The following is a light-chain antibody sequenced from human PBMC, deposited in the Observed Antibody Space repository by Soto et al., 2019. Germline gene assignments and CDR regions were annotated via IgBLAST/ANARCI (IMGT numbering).Light chain of an antibody. CDR2: FAS. Sequence: VMTWPQLYLPVTPGEPGSISCRASQILLHSNGNNYLDWYLQKPGQSPQLLIYFASNRASGVPDRFSGSGSGTDFTLSITRVEADDFGVYYCMQALQSWTFGQGTKVDIK. CDR1: QILLHSNGNNY. CDR3: MQALQSWT. V-gene: IGKV2-28*01. J-gene: IGKJ1*01.